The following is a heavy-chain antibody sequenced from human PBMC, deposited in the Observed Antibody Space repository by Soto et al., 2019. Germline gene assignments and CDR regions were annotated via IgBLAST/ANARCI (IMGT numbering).Heavy chain of an antibody. V-gene: IGHV4-59*08. CDR3: ARHDYGGFGL. D-gene: IGHD4-17*01. J-gene: IGHJ4*02. CDR2: IYYTGTT. CDR1: GGSISSYY. Sequence: PSETLSLTCTVSGGSISSYYSSWIRQPPGKGLEWIGYIYYTGTTTYTPSIKSRVPISVDSSKNQFSLNLTSVSAADTAVYYCARHDYGGFGLWGQGTLVPVSS.